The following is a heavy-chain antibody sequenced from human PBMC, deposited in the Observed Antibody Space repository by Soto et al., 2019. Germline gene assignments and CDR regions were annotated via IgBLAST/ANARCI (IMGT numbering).Heavy chain of an antibody. CDR1: GFTFSSYA. Sequence: GGSLRLSCAASGFTFSSYALSWVRQAPGKGLEWVSAITGRGGSTYSADSGKGRFPISRDNSKNTLSLQMNSLRAEDTAVYYCAKGLGSGSYAASDSWGQGTLVTVSS. V-gene: IGHV3-23*01. J-gene: IGHJ5*01. CDR3: AKGLGSGSYAASDS. D-gene: IGHD1-26*01. CDR2: ITGRGGST.